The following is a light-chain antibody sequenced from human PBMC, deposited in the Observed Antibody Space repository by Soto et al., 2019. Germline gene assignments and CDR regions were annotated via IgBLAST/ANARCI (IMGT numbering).Light chain of an antibody. Sequence: EIVLTQSPATLSLSPGERATLSCRASQSIRSLLAWYQQKPGQAPRLLIYDASDRATGIPARFSGSWSGTDFTLTISSLEPQDFALSSCQQRSNWTLLTFGGGTKLKIK. V-gene: IGKV3-11*01. CDR3: QQRSNWTLLT. CDR2: DAS. J-gene: IGKJ4*01. CDR1: QSIRSL.